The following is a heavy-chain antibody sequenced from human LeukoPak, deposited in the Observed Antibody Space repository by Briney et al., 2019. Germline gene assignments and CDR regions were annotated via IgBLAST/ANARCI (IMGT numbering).Heavy chain of an antibody. CDR2: IYYSGTT. J-gene: IGHJ4*02. CDR3: ARGGGWSPYYFDY. CDR1: GGSINTYY. D-gene: IGHD6-19*01. Sequence: SETLSLTCTVSGGSINTYYWSWIRQPPGKGLEWIGYIYYSGTTSYNPSLQSRVTMSVDTSKNEFSLRLSSATAADTALYYCARGGGWSPYYFDYWGQGALVTVSS. V-gene: IGHV4-59*01.